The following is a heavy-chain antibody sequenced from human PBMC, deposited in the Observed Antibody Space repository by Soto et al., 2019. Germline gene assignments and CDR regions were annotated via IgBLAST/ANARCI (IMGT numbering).Heavy chain of an antibody. Sequence: QVQLVQSGAEVKKPGSSVKVSCKASGGTFSSYTISWVRQAPGQGLEWMGRIIPILGIANYAQKFQGRVTITADKSTSTAYMELSSLRSEDTAVYYCADDYGEHGAFDYWGQGTLVTVSS. CDR1: GGTFSSYT. V-gene: IGHV1-69*02. J-gene: IGHJ4*02. CDR3: ADDYGEHGAFDY. D-gene: IGHD4-17*01. CDR2: IIPILGIA.